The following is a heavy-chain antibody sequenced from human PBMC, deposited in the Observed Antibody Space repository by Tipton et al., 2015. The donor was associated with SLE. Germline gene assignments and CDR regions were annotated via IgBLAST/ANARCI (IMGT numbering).Heavy chain of an antibody. V-gene: IGHV4-4*09. D-gene: IGHD3-22*01. CDR3: ARHKGGDSSGFVY. CDR1: GDSISGHY. CDR2: IYSSGST. J-gene: IGHJ4*02. Sequence: GLVKPSETLSLTCDVSGDSISGHYWSWIRQPPGKGLEWIAYIYSSGSTNYNPSLKSRATISVDTSENQFSLKLNSVTVADTAVYFCARHKGGDSSGFVYWGRGALVTVSS.